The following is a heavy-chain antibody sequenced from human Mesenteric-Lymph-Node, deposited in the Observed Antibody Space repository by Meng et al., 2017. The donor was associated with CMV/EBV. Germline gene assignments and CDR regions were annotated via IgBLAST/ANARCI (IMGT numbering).Heavy chain of an antibody. J-gene: IGHJ6*02. Sequence: GESLKISCAASGFTFSSYGMHWVRQAPGKGLEWVAFIRHDGSNKYYADSVKGRFTISRDNSKNPLYLQMNRLRTEDTAVYYCGKGKVVSAAMDVWGQGTTVTVSS. CDR3: GKGKVVSAAMDV. V-gene: IGHV3-30*02. CDR1: GFTFSSYG. D-gene: IGHD2-2*01. CDR2: IRHDGSNK.